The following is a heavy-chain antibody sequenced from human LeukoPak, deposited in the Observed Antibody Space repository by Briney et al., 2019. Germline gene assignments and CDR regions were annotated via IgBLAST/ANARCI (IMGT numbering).Heavy chain of an antibody. J-gene: IGHJ3*02. D-gene: IGHD3-16*01. CDR1: GGSISSYY. Sequence: SETLSLTCTVSGGSISSYYWSWIRQPPGKGLEWIGYIYYSGSTNYNPSLKSRVTISVDTSKNQFSLKLSSVTAADTAVYYCGRGGIMSQSGGAFDIWGQGTMVTVSS. CDR3: GRGGIMSQSGGAFDI. V-gene: IGHV4-59*08. CDR2: IYYSGST.